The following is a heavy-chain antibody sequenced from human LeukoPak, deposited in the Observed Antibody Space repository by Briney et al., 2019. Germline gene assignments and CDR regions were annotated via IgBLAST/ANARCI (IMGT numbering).Heavy chain of an antibody. CDR2: IYYSGST. V-gene: IGHV4-59*05. CDR1: GGSISSYY. J-gene: IGHJ6*03. CDR3: ARHEAYYYYYYMDV. Sequence: SETLSLTCTVSGGSISSYYWSWIRQPPGKGLEWIGSIYYSGSTYYNPSLKSRVTISVDTSKNQFSLKLSSVTAADTAVYYCARHEAYYYYYYMDVWGKGTTVTISS.